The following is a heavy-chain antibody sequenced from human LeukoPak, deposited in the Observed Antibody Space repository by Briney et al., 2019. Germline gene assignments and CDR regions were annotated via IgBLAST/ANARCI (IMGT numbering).Heavy chain of an antibody. CDR2: IYTSGST. CDR1: GGSISSYY. D-gene: IGHD6-19*01. CDR3: ARDLGYSSGWYTDYFDY. Sequence: SETLSLTCTVSGGSISSYYWSWIRQPAGKGLEWIGRIYTSGSTNYKPSLKSRVTMSVDTSKNQFSLKLSSVTAADTAVYYCARDLGYSSGWYTDYFDYWGQGTLVTVSS. J-gene: IGHJ4*02. V-gene: IGHV4-4*07.